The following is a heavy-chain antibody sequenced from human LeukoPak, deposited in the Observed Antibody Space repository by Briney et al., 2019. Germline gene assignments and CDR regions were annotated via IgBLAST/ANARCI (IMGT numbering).Heavy chain of an antibody. CDR1: GGSVSSGSYY. D-gene: IGHD1-26*01. Sequence: SETLSLTCTVSGGSVSSGSYYWSWIRQPPGKGLEWIGYIYYSGSTNYNPPLKSRVTISVDTSKNQFSLKLNSVTAADTAVYYCARGGSPHYFDSWGQGTLVTVSS. V-gene: IGHV4-61*01. CDR2: IYYSGST. CDR3: ARGGSPHYFDS. J-gene: IGHJ4*02.